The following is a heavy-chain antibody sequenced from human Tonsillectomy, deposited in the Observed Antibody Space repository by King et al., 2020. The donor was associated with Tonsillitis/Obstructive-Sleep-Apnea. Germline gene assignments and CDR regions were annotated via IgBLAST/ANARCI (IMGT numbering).Heavy chain of an antibody. CDR1: GGSISRYY. Sequence: QLQESGPGLVKPSETLSLTCTVSGGSISRYYWSWIRQPLGKGLEWIGYIYYSGGTNYNPSLKSRVIISVDTSKNQFSLKLSSVTAADTAVYYCARGSYDSSGLNWFDPWGQGTLVTVSS. CDR2: IYYSGGT. D-gene: IGHD3-22*01. V-gene: IGHV4-59*01. J-gene: IGHJ5*02. CDR3: ARGSYDSSGLNWFDP.